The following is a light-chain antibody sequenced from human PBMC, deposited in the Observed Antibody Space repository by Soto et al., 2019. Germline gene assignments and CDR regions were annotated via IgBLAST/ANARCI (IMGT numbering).Light chain of an antibody. J-gene: IGLJ3*02. CDR2: GVT. V-gene: IGLV2-23*02. CDR1: RSDIGSYNS. CDR3: FSYAGSSTWV. Sequence: QSALTQPASVSGSPGQSITISCTGTRSDIGSYNSIAWYQQHPGKAPSVMIFGVTKRPSGISNRFSGSKSGFTASLTISGLQAEDEADYFWFSYAGSSTWVFGGGTKLTVL.